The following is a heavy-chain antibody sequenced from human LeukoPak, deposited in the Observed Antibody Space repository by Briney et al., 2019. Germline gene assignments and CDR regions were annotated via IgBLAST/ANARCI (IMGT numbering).Heavy chain of an antibody. CDR2: ISGYDGNT. CDR3: AREPGYSYGSNYYYMDV. V-gene: IGHV1-18*01. Sequence: ASVTVSCKASGYTFTRHGITWVRQAPGQGLEWMGWISGYDGNTNYAQKFQGRVSMTTDTSTSTAYMELRSLRSDDTAVYYCAREPGYSYGSNYYYMDVWGKGTTVTVSS. CDR1: GYTFTRHG. D-gene: IGHD5-18*01. J-gene: IGHJ6*03.